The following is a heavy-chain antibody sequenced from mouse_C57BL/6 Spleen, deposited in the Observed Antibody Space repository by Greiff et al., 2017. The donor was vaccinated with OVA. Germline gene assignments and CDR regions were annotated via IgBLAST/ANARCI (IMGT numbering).Heavy chain of an antibody. D-gene: IGHD2-10*02. CDR3: ARPGYVDYYAMDY. CDR2: ISSGSSTI. CDR1: GFTFSDYG. Sequence: EVKLMESGGGLVKPGGSLKLSCAASGFTFSDYGMHWVRQAPEKGLEWVAYISSGSSTIYYADTVKGRFTISRDNAKNTLFLQMTSLRSEDTAMYYCARPGYVDYYAMDYWGQGTSVTVSS. J-gene: IGHJ4*01. V-gene: IGHV5-17*01.